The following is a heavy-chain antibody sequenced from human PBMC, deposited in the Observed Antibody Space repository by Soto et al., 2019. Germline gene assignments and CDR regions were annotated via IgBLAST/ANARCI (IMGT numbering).Heavy chain of an antibody. CDR1: GGSISSYY. J-gene: IGHJ4*02. Sequence: SETLSLTCTVSGGSISSYYWSWIRQPPGKGLEWIGYIYYSGSTNYNPSLKSRVTISVDTSKNQFSLKLSSVTAADTAVYYCARHARYCSSTSCYPYYFDYWGQGTLVTVSS. CDR3: ARHARYCSSTSCYPYYFDY. D-gene: IGHD2-2*01. V-gene: IGHV4-59*08. CDR2: IYYSGST.